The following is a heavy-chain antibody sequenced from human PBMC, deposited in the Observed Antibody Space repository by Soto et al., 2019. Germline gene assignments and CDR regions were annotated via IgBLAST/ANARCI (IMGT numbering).Heavy chain of an antibody. J-gene: IGHJ4*02. CDR1: GGSLSPEY. Sequence: PSETLSLTCTVSGGSLSPEYWGWIRQAPGKGLEWIGYIYHSVSTHYNPSLKSRVTISVDRSKNQFSLKLSSVTAADTAVYYCARGYYSGSYYSDYWGQGTLVTVSS. CDR3: ARGYYSGSYYSDY. CDR2: IYHSVST. D-gene: IGHD1-26*01. V-gene: IGHV4-59*12.